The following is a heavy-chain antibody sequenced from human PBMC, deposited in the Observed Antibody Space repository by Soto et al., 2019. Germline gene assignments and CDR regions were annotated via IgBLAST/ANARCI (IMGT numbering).Heavy chain of an antibody. CDR3: ARDARYYDILTGELYNWFDP. CDR2: INPNSGGT. Sequence: ASVKVSCKASGYTFTGYYMHWVRQAPGQGLEWMGWINPNSGGTNYAQKFQGWVTMTRDTSISTAYMELSRLRSDDTAVYYCARDARYYDILTGELYNWFDPWGQGTLVTV. V-gene: IGHV1-2*04. CDR1: GYTFTGYY. J-gene: IGHJ5*02. D-gene: IGHD3-9*01.